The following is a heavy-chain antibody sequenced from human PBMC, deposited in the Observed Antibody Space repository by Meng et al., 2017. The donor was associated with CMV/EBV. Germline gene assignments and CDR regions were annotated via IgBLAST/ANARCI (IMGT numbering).Heavy chain of an antibody. D-gene: IGHD6-6*01. V-gene: IGHV3-23*01. CDR2: ISGSGGST. CDR1: GFTFSSYW. CDR3: AKRPFSYSSSPY. J-gene: IGHJ4*02. Sequence: GESLKISCAASGFTFSSYWMSWVRQAPGKGLEWVSAISGSGGSTYYADSVKGRFTISRDNSKNTLYLQMNSLRAEDTAVYYCAKRPFSYSSSPYWGQGTLVTVSS.